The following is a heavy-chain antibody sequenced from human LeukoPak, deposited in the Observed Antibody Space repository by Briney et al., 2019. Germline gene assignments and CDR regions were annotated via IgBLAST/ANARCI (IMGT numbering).Heavy chain of an antibody. CDR3: ARGAYSSSWYAWFDP. CDR1: GYTFTSYG. CDR2: MNPNSGNT. J-gene: IGHJ5*02. V-gene: IGHV1-8*03. Sequence: EASVKVSCKASGYTFTSYGISWVRQATGQGLEWMGWMNPNSGNTGYAQKFQGRVTITRNTSISTAYMELSSLRSEDTAVYYCARGAYSSSWYAWFDPWGQGTLVTVSS. D-gene: IGHD6-13*01.